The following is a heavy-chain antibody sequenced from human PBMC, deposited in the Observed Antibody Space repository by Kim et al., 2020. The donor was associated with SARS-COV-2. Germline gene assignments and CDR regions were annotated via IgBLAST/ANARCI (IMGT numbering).Heavy chain of an antibody. V-gene: IGHV3-21*01. Sequence: GGSLRLSCAASGFTFSSYSMDWVRQAPGKGLEWVSSISSGSINIYHADSVKGRFTISRDNAKNSLFLQMNSLRDEDTAVYYCSRAYYYDSSPYGMGVWGQGTTVTVSS. CDR1: GFTFSSYS. CDR3: SRAYYYDSSPYGMGV. J-gene: IGHJ6*02. CDR2: ISSGSINI. D-gene: IGHD3-22*01.